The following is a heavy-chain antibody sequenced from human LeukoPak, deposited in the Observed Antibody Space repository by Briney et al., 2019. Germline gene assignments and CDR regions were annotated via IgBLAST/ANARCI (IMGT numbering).Heavy chain of an antibody. J-gene: IGHJ4*02. D-gene: IGHD3-3*01. CDR3: AKDTPDDYDFWSGYLDY. V-gene: IGHV3-23*01. Sequence: GGSLRLSCAFSGFTINDYGVNWVRRAPGKGLEWLSHTSVNGAVTTYADSVKGRFTISRDNSKNTLYLQMNSLRAEDTAVYYCAKDTPDDYDFWSGYLDYWGQGTLVTVSS. CDR1: GFTINDYG. CDR2: TSVNGAVT.